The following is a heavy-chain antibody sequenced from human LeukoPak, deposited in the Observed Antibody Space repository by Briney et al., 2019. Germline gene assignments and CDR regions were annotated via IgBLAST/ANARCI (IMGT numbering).Heavy chain of an antibody. CDR2: IYHSGST. D-gene: IGHD2-15*01. V-gene: IGHV4-38-2*01. CDR1: GYSISSGYY. Sequence: SETLSLTCAVSGYSISSGYYWGWIRQPPGKGLEWIGSIYHSGSTYYNPSLKGRVTISVDTSKNQFSLKLSSVTAADTAVYYCARPALVADYFDYWGQGTLVTVSS. CDR3: ARPALVADYFDY. J-gene: IGHJ4*02.